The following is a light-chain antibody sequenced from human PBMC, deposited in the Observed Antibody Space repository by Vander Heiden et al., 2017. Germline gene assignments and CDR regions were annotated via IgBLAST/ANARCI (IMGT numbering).Light chain of an antibody. CDR2: AAS. J-gene: IGKJ2*01. V-gene: IGKV1D-8*02. CDR3: QQDNSFPYT. Sequence: AICMTQSPSSCSASSGDGVTFSCRLSQGISSYLTWYQQKRGKAPELLIYAASTLQSGVPARFSGSGSGTDFTITISCLQSEDFATYYCQQDNSFPYTFGQGTKVDIK. CDR1: QGISSY.